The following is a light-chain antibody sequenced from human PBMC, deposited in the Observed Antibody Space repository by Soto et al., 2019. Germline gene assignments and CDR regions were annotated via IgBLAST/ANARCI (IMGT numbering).Light chain of an antibody. J-gene: IGLJ7*01. CDR3: QVWDSSSDHAV. V-gene: IGLV3-21*04. CDR2: YDS. CDR1: NIGSKS. Sequence: SYVLTQPPSVSVAPGKTARITCGGNNIGSKSVHWYQQTPGQAPVLVIYYDSDRPSGIPERFSGSNSGNTATLTISRVEAGDEADYYCQVWDSSSDHAVFGGGTQLTVL.